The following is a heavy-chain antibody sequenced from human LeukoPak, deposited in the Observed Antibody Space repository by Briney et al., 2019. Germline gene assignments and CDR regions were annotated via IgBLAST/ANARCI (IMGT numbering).Heavy chain of an antibody. CDR3: ARGPTGTHHYYMDV. CDR1: GYTFTSYD. Sequence: ASVKVSCKASGYTFTSYDINWVRQATGQGLEWMGWMNPNSGNTGYAQKFQGRVTMTRNTSITTAYMELSSLRSEDTAMYYCARGPTGTHHYYMDVWSKGTTVTVSS. J-gene: IGHJ6*03. V-gene: IGHV1-8*01. D-gene: IGHD1-1*01. CDR2: MNPNSGNT.